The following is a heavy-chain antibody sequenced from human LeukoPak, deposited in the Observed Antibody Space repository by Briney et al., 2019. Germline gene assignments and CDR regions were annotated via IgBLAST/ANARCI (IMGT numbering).Heavy chain of an antibody. CDR3: AIFYYDSSGYYSSFDY. V-gene: IGHV4-34*01. Sequence: SETLSLTCAVYDGSFSGYYWSWIHQPPGKGLEWIGEINHSGSTNYNPSLKSRVTISVDTSKNQFSLKLSSVTAADTAVYYCAIFYYDSSGYYSSFDYWGQGTLVTVSS. D-gene: IGHD3-22*01. CDR1: DGSFSGYY. CDR2: INHSGST. J-gene: IGHJ4*02.